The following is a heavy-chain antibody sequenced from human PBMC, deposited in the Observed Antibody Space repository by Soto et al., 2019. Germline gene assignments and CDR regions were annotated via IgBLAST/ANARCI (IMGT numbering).Heavy chain of an antibody. CDR1: GFTFGDYA. J-gene: IGHJ4*02. D-gene: IGHD3-9*01. CDR3: TRVADSVLRYFDWAWVFDY. Sequence: PGGSLRLSCTASGFTFGDYAMSWFRQAPGKGLEWVGFIRSKAYGGTTEYAASVKGRFTISRDDSKSIAYLQMNSLKTEDTAVYYCTRVADSVLRYFDWAWVFDYWGQGT. V-gene: IGHV3-49*03. CDR2: IRSKAYGGTT.